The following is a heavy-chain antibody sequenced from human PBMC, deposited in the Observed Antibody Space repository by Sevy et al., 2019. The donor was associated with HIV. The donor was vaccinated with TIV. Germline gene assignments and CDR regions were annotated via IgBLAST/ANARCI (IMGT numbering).Heavy chain of an antibody. V-gene: IGHV3-21*01. CDR2: VSSSSDYI. CDR1: VFTFSSYS. D-gene: IGHD6-13*01. CDR3: AKSWGSITAAGLDY. J-gene: IGHJ4*02. Sequence: GGPLRLSCVASVFTFSSYSMHWVRQAPGKGLEWVSSVSSSSDYIYYADSVKGRFTISRDNAKNSLYLQMNSLRAEDTAVYYCAKSWGSITAAGLDYWGQGTLVTVSS.